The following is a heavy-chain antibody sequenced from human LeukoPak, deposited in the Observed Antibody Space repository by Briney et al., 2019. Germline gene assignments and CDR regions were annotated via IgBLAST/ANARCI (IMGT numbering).Heavy chain of an antibody. J-gene: IGHJ4*02. CDR2: IRYDGSNK. CDR1: GFTFSSYG. D-gene: IGHD1-14*01. V-gene: IGHV3-30*02. Sequence: PGGSLRLSCAASGFTFSSYGMHWVRQAPGKGLEWVAFIRYDGSNKYYADSVKGRFTISRDNSKNTLYLQMNSLRAEDTAVYYCARTRDDYFDYWGQGTLVTVSS. CDR3: ARTRDDYFDY.